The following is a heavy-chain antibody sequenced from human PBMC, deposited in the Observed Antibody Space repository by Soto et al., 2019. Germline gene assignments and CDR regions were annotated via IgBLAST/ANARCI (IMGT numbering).Heavy chain of an antibody. CDR2: IKQDGSEK. V-gene: IGHV3-7*01. D-gene: IGHD3-3*01. CDR1: GFTFSSYW. J-gene: IGHJ6*03. CDR3: ARVGVVIKTKNYYYFMDV. Sequence: PGGSLRLSCAASGFTFSSYWMSWVRQAPGKGLEWVANIKQDGSEKNYVDSVKGRFTISRDNAKNSLNLQMNSLRAEDTAVYYCARVGVVIKTKNYYYFMDVWGKGTTVTVSS.